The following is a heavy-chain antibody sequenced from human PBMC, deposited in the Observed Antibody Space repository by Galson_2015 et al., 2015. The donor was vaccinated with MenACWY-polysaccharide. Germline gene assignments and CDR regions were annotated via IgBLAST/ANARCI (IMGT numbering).Heavy chain of an antibody. CDR1: GFTFSSYG. Sequence: SLRLSCAASGFTFSSYGTHWVRQAPGKGLEWVTYITYDGSDQNYARSVKGRFTISRDNSKSMLYLQMDSLRAEDTAVYHCAKREARNSGPFDLWGQGALVTVSS. V-gene: IGHV3-30*18. D-gene: IGHD6-19*01. J-gene: IGHJ4*02. CDR2: ITYDGSDQ. CDR3: AKREARNSGPFDL.